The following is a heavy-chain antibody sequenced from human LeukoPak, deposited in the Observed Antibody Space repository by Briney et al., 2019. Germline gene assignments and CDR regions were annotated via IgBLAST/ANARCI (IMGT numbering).Heavy chain of an antibody. CDR1: GFIFSSYA. CDR3: AKGRSSSGYDYVDY. D-gene: IGHD3-22*01. Sequence: PGGSLRLSCAASGFIFSSYAMSWVRQAPGKGLEWVSVISGSGGSTHYADSVKGRFTISRDNSKNTLYVQMSSLRAEDTAVYYCAKGRSSSGYDYVDYWGQGTLVTVSS. V-gene: IGHV3-23*01. J-gene: IGHJ4*02. CDR2: ISGSGGST.